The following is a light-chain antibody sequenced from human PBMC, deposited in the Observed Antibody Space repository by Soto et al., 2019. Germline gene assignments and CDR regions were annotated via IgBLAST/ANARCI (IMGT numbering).Light chain of an antibody. Sequence: LAQSPGALSLSPGERTTLSCWASQSVSSYLAWYQQKPGQGPRLLLYGASSRATGIPDRFSGSGSGTYFTLTINKLEPEDFAVYFCQQYGSSPPTFGQGTKVDIK. CDR2: GAS. J-gene: IGKJ1*01. CDR1: QSVSSY. V-gene: IGKV3-20*01. CDR3: QQYGSSPPT.